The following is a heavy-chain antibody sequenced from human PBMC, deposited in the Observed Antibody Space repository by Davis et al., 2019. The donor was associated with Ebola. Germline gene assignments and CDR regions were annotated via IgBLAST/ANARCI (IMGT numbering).Heavy chain of an antibody. D-gene: IGHD3-22*01. V-gene: IGHV3-23*01. CDR2: ITCSGGNT. CDR3: AKDLGMEYYDSSGYYRPSVDAFDI. Sequence: PGGSLRLSCAASGFTFSTYAMSWVRQAPGKGLEWVAGITCSGGNTYYADSVKGRFTISRDNSKNTLYLQMNSLKAEDTAVYYCAKDLGMEYYDSSGYYRPSVDAFDIWGQGTMVTVSS. J-gene: IGHJ3*02. CDR1: GFTFSTYA.